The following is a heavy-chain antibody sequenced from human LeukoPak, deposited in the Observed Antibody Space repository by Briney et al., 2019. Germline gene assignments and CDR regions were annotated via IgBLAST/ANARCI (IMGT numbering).Heavy chain of an antibody. J-gene: IGHJ6*03. CDR3: ARDRKYYYHMDV. Sequence: SETLSLTCAVYGGSFSGYYWSWIRQPPGKGLEWIGEINHSGSTNYNPSLKSRVTISVDTSKNQFSLNLTSLTAADTAVHYCARDRKYYYHMDVWGKGTTVTVSS. CDR2: INHSGST. D-gene: IGHD1-14*01. CDR1: GGSFSGYY. V-gene: IGHV4-34*01.